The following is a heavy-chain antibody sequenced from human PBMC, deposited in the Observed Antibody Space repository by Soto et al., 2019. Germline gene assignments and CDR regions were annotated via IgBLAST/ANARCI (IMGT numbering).Heavy chain of an antibody. J-gene: IGHJ3*02. CDR3: ARHRGYSNGWFGFDI. V-gene: IGHV4-39*01. D-gene: IGHD6-19*01. CDR1: GGSISSSGYY. Sequence: QVQLQESGPGLVKPSETLSLTCTVSGGSISSSGYYWGWIRQPPGKGLEWIGTMYYSGTTYYNPSLKSRITIYEDTSKNQFSLKMNSVTAADTAVYYCARHRGYSNGWFGFDIWGQGTMVTVS. CDR2: MYYSGTT.